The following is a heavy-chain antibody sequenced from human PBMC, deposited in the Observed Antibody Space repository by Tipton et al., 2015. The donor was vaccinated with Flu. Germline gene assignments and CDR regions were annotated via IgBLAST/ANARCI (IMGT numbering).Heavy chain of an antibody. V-gene: IGHV3-48*04. Sequence: GSLRLSCAASGFTFSSYGMNWVRQAPGKGLEWVSYISSSSSTIYYADSVKGRFTISRDNAKNSLYLQMNSLRAEDTAVYYCARHGVGYCSSTSCYPGRDAFDIWGQGTMVTVSS. D-gene: IGHD2-2*01. J-gene: IGHJ3*02. CDR2: ISSSSSTI. CDR3: ARHGVGYCSSTSCYPGRDAFDI. CDR1: GFTFSSYG.